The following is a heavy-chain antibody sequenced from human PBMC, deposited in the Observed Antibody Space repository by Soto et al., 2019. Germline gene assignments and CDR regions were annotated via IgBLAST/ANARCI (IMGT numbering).Heavy chain of an antibody. CDR1: GFTFSSYW. CDR2: INGDGSTA. V-gene: IGHV3-74*01. J-gene: IGHJ4*02. Sequence: EVQLVESGGGLVQPGGSLRLSCAASGFTFSSYWMHCVRQAPGKGLVWVSGINGDGSTATYADSVKGRFIISRDNAKNMLYLQMNSLTAEDTAVYYCARPRYDGSGTPFDHWGQGTLVTVSS. CDR3: ARPRYDGSGTPFDH. D-gene: IGHD3-22*01.